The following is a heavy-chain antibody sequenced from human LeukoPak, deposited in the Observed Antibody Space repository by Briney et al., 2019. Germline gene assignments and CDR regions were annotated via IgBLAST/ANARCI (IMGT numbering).Heavy chain of an antibody. CDR3: ARGYCSSTSCSYMDV. D-gene: IGHD2-2*01. J-gene: IGHJ6*03. Sequence: GESLKISCKGSGYSFTSYWIGWVRQMPGKGLEWMGIIYPGDSDTRYSPSFQGQVTISADKSISTAYLQWSSLKASDTAMYYRARGYCSSTSCSYMDVWGKGTTVTASS. CDR2: IYPGDSDT. V-gene: IGHV5-51*01. CDR1: GYSFTSYW.